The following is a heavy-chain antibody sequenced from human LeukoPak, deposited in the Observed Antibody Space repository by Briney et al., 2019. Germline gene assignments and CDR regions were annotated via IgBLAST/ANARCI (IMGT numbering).Heavy chain of an antibody. CDR1: ARSISSSNHY. CDR2: TDYSRST. D-gene: IGHD2-8*01. CDR3: ARGVGPIHMVRL. Sequence: PSESMSLTCTVSARSISSSNHYWDWLRQPPGKGLEWLGNTDYSRSTYYNLSPKCRGPMSLHTAKHKFSLALTSVTAAATAVYYCARGVGPIHMVRLWGKGNLVTVPS. V-gene: IGHV4-39*07. J-gene: IGHJ4*02.